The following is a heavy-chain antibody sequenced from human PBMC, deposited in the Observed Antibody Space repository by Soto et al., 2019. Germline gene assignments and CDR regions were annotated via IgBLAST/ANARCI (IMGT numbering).Heavy chain of an antibody. CDR3: ACGESNWGSVGYYYGMDV. CDR2: ISYDGSNK. Sequence: GGSLRLSCAASGFTFSSYGMHWVRQAPGKGLEWVAVISYDGSNKYYADSVKGRFTISRDNSKNTLYRQMNSLRAEDTAVYYCACGESNWGSVGYYYGMDVWGQGTTVTVSS. CDR1: GFTFSSYG. J-gene: IGHJ6*02. D-gene: IGHD7-27*01. V-gene: IGHV3-30*03.